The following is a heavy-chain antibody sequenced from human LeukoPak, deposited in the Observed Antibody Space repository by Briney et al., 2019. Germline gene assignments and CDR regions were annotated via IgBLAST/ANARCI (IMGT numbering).Heavy chain of an antibody. V-gene: IGHV3-21*01. J-gene: IGHJ6*03. D-gene: IGHD3-22*01. CDR1: GFTFSSYS. CDR3: ARDYFDSTNYPQTYYYYYMDV. Sequence: GGSLRLSCAASGFTFSSYSMNWVRQAPGKGLEWVASISSTSTFIYSAASVKGRFTISRATAENSLFLQMNSLRAEDTAIYYCARDYFDSTNYPQTYYYYYMDVWGKGTTVTVSS. CDR2: ISSTSTFI.